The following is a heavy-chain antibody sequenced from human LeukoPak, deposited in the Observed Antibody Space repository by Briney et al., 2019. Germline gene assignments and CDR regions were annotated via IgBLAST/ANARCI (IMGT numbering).Heavy chain of an antibody. Sequence: GGSLRLSCTVSGFTFRNFDMHWLRQAPGKGLEWVASTNYDANSKFYAASVKGRFTISGDTSKNTLFLQMNSLRAEDTASYYCAKEGGGMSDTIDIWGQGTMVTVSS. J-gene: IGHJ3*02. D-gene: IGHD3-16*01. CDR1: GFTFRNFD. CDR2: TNYDANSK. V-gene: IGHV3-30*02. CDR3: AKEGGGMSDTIDI.